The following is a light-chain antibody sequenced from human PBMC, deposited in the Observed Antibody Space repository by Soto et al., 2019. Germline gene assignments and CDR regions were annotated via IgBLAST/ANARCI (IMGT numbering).Light chain of an antibody. J-gene: IGLJ1*01. Sequence: QSVLTQPASVSGSPGQSITISCTGTNSDVGAYSYVSWYQQYPGKAPKLLIYDVGARPSGISDRFSGSKSDNTASLTISGLQAEDEADYYCSSYTAFTTYVFGSGTKLTVL. CDR3: SSYTAFTTYV. CDR2: DVG. V-gene: IGLV2-14*03. CDR1: NSDVGAYSY.